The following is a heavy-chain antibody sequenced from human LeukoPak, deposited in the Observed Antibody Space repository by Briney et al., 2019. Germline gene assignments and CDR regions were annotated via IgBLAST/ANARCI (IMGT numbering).Heavy chain of an antibody. Sequence: SETLSLTCAVYGGSFSGYYWSWIRQPPGKGLEWIGEINHSGSTNYNPSLKSRVTISVDTSKNQFSLKLSSATAADTAVYYCASSSGWYWYFDLWGRGTLVTVSS. CDR2: INHSGST. J-gene: IGHJ2*01. CDR3: ASSSGWYWYFDL. CDR1: GGSFSGYY. D-gene: IGHD6-19*01. V-gene: IGHV4-34*01.